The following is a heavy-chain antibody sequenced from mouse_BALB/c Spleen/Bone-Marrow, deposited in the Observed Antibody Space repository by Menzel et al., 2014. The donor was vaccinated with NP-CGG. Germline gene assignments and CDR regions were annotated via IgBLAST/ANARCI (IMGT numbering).Heavy chain of an antibody. D-gene: IGHD4-1*01. V-gene: IGHV1-54*01. CDR1: GYAFTNYL. Sequence: QVQLQQPGAELVRPGTSVKVSCKASGYAFTNYLIEWVKQRPGQGLEWIGVINPGSGGTNYNEKFKGKATLTADKSSSTAYMQLSSLTSDDSAVYVCARRELGEFDYWGQGTTLTVSS. CDR2: INPGSGGT. CDR3: ARRELGEFDY. J-gene: IGHJ2*01.